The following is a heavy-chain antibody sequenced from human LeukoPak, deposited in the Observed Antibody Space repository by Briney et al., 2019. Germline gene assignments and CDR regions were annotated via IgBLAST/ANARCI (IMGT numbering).Heavy chain of an antibody. CDR2: ISGSGGST. J-gene: IGHJ4*02. Sequence: GGSPRLFCGASGLPFYIFAKSGVRGARGGGGGGGSAISGSGGSTYYADSVKGRFTISRDNSKNTLYLQMNSLRAEDTAVYYCAKSPGQWLSHSDYWGQGTLVTVSS. V-gene: IGHV3-23*01. CDR3: AKSPGQWLSHSDY. D-gene: IGHD6-19*01. CDR1: GLPFYIFA.